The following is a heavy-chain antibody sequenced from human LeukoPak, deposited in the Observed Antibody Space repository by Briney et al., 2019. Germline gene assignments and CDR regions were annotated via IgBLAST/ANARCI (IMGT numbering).Heavy chain of an antibody. V-gene: IGHV3-48*03. CDR2: ISTSGRII. J-gene: IGHJ4*02. CDR1: GFPFNTYE. Sequence: PGGSLRLSCAASGFPFNTYEMNWFRQAPGKGLEWVSYISTSGRIIYYADSVKGRFTISRDNAKNSLYLQMDRLRAEDTALYLCARSAKYFDHWAREPWSPSPQ. CDR3: ARSAKYFDH.